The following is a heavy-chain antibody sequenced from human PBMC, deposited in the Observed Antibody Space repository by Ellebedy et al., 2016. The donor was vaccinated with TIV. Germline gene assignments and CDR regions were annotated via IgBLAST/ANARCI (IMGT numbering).Heavy chain of an antibody. CDR1: GFTFDDYT. V-gene: IGHV3-43*01. CDR2: ISWDGGST. D-gene: IGHD1-26*01. CDR3: AKDIGTYSGSYFDY. Sequence: GESLKISCAASGFTFDDYTMHWVRQAPGKGLEWVSLISWDGGSTYYADSVKGRFTISRDNSKNSLYLQMNSLRTEDTALYYCAKDIGTYSGSYFDYWGQGTLVTVSS. J-gene: IGHJ4*02.